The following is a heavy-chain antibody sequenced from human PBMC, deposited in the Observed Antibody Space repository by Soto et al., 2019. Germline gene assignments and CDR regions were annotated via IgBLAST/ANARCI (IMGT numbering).Heavy chain of an antibody. V-gene: IGHV3-33*01. J-gene: IGHJ4*02. CDR2: IWYDGSNK. D-gene: IGHD4-17*01. CDR1: GFTFSFYG. CDR3: ARHHYGDISGYFDY. Sequence: QVQLVESGGGVAQPGRSLRLSCAASGFTFSFYGMHWVRQAPGKGLEWVAVIWYDGSNKYYADSVKDRFTVSRDNSNNTLYLQMNSLRAEDTAVYYCARHHYGDISGYFDYWGQGTLVTVSS.